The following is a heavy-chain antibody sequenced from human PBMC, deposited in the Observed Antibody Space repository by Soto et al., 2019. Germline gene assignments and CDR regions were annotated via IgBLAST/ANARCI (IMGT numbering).Heavy chain of an antibody. D-gene: IGHD3-22*01. J-gene: IGHJ4*02. V-gene: IGHV1-24*01. CDR3: ATGGFTMIGLLDY. CDR2: FDPEDGET. CDR1: GYTLTELS. Sequence: EASVKVSCKVSGYTLTELSMHWVRQAPGKGLEWMGGFDPEDGETIYAQKFQGRVTMTEDTSTDTAYMELSSLRSEDTAVYYCATGGFTMIGLLDYWGQGTLVPVSS.